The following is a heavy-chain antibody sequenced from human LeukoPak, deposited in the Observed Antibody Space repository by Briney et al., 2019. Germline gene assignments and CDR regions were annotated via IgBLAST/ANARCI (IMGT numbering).Heavy chain of an antibody. J-gene: IGHJ6*03. CDR3: AKDRCSNGVGCYYYYMDV. CDR2: ISSSSSTI. Sequence: GGSLRLSCAASGFTFSSYSMNWVRQAPGKGLEWVSYISSSSSTIYYADSVKGRFTISRDNAKNSLYLQMNSLRAEDTAVYYCAKDRCSNGVGCYYYYMDVWGKGTTVTISS. V-gene: IGHV3-48*01. CDR1: GFTFSSYS. D-gene: IGHD2-8*01.